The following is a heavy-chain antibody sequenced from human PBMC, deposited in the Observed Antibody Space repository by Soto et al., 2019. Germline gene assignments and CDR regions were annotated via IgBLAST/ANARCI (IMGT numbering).Heavy chain of an antibody. D-gene: IGHD6-19*01. J-gene: IGHJ4*02. CDR1: GGSISSGDYY. CDR3: ARGEVKMAVAGLYYFDY. V-gene: IGHV4-30-4*01. Sequence: PSETLSLTCTVSGGSISSGDYYWSWIRQPPGKGLEWIGYIYYSGSTYYNPSLKSRVTISVDTSKNQFSLKLSSVTAADTAVYYCARGEVKMAVAGLYYFDYWGQGTLVTVSS. CDR2: IYYSGST.